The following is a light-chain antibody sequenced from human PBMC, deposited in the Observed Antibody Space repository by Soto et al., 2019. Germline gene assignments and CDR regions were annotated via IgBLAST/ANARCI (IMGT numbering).Light chain of an antibody. CDR1: QGISNY. CDR2: STS. Sequence: DIQMTQSPSSLSASVGDRVTITCRASQGISNYLAWYQQKPGKVPKLLISSTSTLQSGVPSRFSGSGSGIDFTLTINGLQPEDVATYYCQKHTSAPWTFGQGTKVEIK. V-gene: IGKV1-27*01. J-gene: IGKJ1*01. CDR3: QKHTSAPWT.